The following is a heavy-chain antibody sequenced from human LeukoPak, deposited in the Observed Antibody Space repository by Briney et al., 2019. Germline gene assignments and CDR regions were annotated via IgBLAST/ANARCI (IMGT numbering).Heavy chain of an antibody. J-gene: IGHJ4*02. V-gene: IGHV3-7*01. CDR1: GFTFSGFW. D-gene: IGHD2-2*01. Sequence: GGSLRLSCAVSGFTFSGFWMSWSRQAPGKGLEWVASINSDGSEGYYADVVKGRFTISRDNAKNSLSLQMNSLRAEDTAVYYCARGRYSSRSGGYYFDIWGQGTLVTVSS. CDR2: INSDGSEG. CDR3: ARGRYSSRSGGYYFDI.